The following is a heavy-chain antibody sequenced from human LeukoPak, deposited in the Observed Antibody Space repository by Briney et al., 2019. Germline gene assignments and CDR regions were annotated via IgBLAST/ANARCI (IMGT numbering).Heavy chain of an antibody. J-gene: IGHJ4*02. D-gene: IGHD3-10*01. CDR3: AREIFGSGSYPEY. CDR1: GFIFSTYA. CDR2: IWHDASHT. V-gene: IGHV3-33*01. Sequence: GGSLRLSCAASGFIFSTYAMHWVRQAPGKGLEWVALIWHDASHTFYTYSVKGRFTISRDNSKNTVYLQMNSLGGEDTAVYYCAREIFGSGSYPEYWGQGTLVTVCS.